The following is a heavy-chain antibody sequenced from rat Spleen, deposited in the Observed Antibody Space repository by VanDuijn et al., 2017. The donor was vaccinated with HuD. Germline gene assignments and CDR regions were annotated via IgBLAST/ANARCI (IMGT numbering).Heavy chain of an antibody. J-gene: IGHJ2*01. CDR2: ISTGGGNT. CDR3: ARPTTGIPFNY. CDR1: GFTFSDYN. V-gene: IGHV5-25*01. Sequence: EVQLVESGGGLVQPGRSLKLSCAASGFTFSDYNMAWVRQAPKKGLEWVATISTGGGNTYYRDSVRARFTVSRDNAKSTLLLQMSSLRSEDTAPYYCARPTTGIPFNYWGQGVMVTVSS. D-gene: IGHD1-9*01.